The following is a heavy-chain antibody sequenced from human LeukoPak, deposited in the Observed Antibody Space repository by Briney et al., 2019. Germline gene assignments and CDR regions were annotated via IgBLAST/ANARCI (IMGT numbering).Heavy chain of an antibody. CDR1: GFTFDDYA. CDR2: ISWNSGSI. J-gene: IGHJ4*02. D-gene: IGHD3-16*01. Sequence: PGRSLRLSCAASGFTFDDYAMHWVRQAPGKGLEWVSGISWNSGSIGYADSVKGRFTISRDNSMNTLYLQMNSLRVEDTSVYYCAKLRRGEWRGRIDSWGQGALVTVSS. V-gene: IGHV3-9*01. CDR3: AKLRRGEWRGRIDS.